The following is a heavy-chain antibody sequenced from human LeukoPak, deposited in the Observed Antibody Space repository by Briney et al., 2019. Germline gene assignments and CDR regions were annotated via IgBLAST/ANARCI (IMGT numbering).Heavy chain of an antibody. D-gene: IGHD2-15*01. J-gene: IGHJ4*02. V-gene: IGHV4-59*01. CDR1: GGSISSYY. Sequence: SETLSLTCSVSGGSISSYYWSWIRQPPGEGLQWIGHIYYTGSTTYNPSLESRVTISLNTSKNQFSLKLSSVTAADTAVYYCARYCTGGSCYGSKFDCWGRGTLVTVSS. CDR3: ARYCTGGSCYGSKFDC. CDR2: IYYTGST.